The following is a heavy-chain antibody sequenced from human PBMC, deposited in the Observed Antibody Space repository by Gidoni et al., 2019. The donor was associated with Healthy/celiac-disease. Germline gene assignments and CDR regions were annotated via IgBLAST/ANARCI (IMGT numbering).Heavy chain of an antibody. Sequence: QVQLVQSGAEVKKPGASVKVSCKASGYTFTSYYMHWVRQAPGQGLEWMGIINPSGGSTSYAQKFQGSVTMTRDTSTSTVYMELSSLRSEDTAVYYCARDRDAYDFWSGYQCYYGMDVWGQGTTVTVSS. CDR3: ARDRDAYDFWSGYQCYYGMDV. V-gene: IGHV1-46*01. CDR1: GYTFTSYY. CDR2: INPSGGST. J-gene: IGHJ6*02. D-gene: IGHD3-3*01.